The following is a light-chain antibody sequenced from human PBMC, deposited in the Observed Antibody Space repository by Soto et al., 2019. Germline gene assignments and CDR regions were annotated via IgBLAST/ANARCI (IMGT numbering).Light chain of an antibody. V-gene: IGKV3-20*01. J-gene: IGKJ1*01. CDR1: QSVSSSY. Sequence: EFVLTQSTGTLSLSPGERATLSCRASQSVSSSYLAWYQQKPGQAPRLLIYGASSRATGIPDRFSGSGSGTDFTLTISRLEPEDFAVYYCQQYGSSQWTFGQGTKVDIK. CDR2: GAS. CDR3: QQYGSSQWT.